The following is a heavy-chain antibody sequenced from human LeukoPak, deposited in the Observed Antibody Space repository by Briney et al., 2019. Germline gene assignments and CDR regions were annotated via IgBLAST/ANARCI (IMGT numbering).Heavy chain of an antibody. Sequence: GGSLRLSCAASGFTFSSYSMNWVRQAPGKWLEWVSSISSSSSYIYHADSVKGRFTISRDNAKNSLYLRMNSLRAEDTAVYYCAREVYDSSNYFDYWGQGTLVTVSS. CDR3: AREVYDSSNYFDY. J-gene: IGHJ4*02. CDR2: ISSSSSYI. CDR1: GFTFSSYS. V-gene: IGHV3-21*01. D-gene: IGHD3-22*01.